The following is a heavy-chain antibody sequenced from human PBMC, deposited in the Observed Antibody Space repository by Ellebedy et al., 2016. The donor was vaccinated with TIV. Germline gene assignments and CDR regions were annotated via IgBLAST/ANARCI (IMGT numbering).Heavy chain of an antibody. V-gene: IGHV1-3*01. CDR3: ARVKWELPFDY. CDR2: INAGNGNT. Sequence: AASVKVSCKASGYTFTSYAMHWVRQAPGQRLEWMGWINAGNGNTKYSQKFQGRVTITRDTSASTAYMELSSLRSEDTAVYYCARVKWELPFDYWGHGTLVTVSS. J-gene: IGHJ4*01. D-gene: IGHD1-26*01. CDR1: GYTFTSYA.